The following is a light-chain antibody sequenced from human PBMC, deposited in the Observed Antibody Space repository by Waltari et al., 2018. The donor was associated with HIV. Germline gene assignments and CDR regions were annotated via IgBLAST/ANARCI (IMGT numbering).Light chain of an antibody. CDR2: GVS. CDR3: QQTYTVPRT. CDR1: QPVGAN. J-gene: IGKJ1*01. V-gene: IGKV1-39*01. Sequence: DLQMAQSPSFLSSSLGDRVTLPCWARQPVGANLYWYQVKWGDAPKLLLYGVSSLDGGVSSRFSGGGSGTNFTLTINSLQPGDSATYYCQQTYTVPRTFGRGTRVE.